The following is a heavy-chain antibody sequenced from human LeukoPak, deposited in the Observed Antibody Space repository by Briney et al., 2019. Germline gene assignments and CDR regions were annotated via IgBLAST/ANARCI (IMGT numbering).Heavy chain of an antibody. V-gene: IGHV3-66*01. J-gene: IGHJ4*02. CDR2: IYSGGDT. Sequence: GGSLRLSCAASGFTVGSNYMSWVRQAPGKGLEWVSVIYSGGDTYYADSVKGRFTISRDNSKNTLYLQMNSLRAEDTAVYYCARERDRGMTSPYFDSWGQGTLVPVSS. CDR3: ARERDRGMTSPYFDS. CDR1: GFTVGSNY. D-gene: IGHD3-16*01.